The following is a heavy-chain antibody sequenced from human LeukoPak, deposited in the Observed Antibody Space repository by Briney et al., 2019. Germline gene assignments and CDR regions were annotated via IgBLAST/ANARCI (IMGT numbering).Heavy chain of an antibody. J-gene: IGHJ4*02. CDR2: ISYDGSNK. CDR3: ARDQEGFDY. V-gene: IGHV3-30-3*01. Sequence: GGSLRLSCAASGFTFSSYAMHWVRQAPGKGLEWVAVISYDGSNKYYADSVKGRFTTSRDNSKNTLYLQMNSLRAEDTAVYYCARDQEGFDYWGQGTLVTVSS. CDR1: GFTFSSYA.